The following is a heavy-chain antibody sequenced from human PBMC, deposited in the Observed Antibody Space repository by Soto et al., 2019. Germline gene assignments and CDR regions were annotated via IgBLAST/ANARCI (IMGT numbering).Heavy chain of an antibody. V-gene: IGHV1-8*01. CDR2: MNPNSGNT. CDR3: ARGAYCSSTSCYRDYYGMDV. D-gene: IGHD2-2*02. J-gene: IGHJ6*02. Sequence: QVQLVQSGAEVKKPGASVKVSCKASGYTFTSYDINWVRQATGQGLEWMGWMNPNSGNTGYAQKFQGRVTMTKNTSISTAYMELSSLRSEDTAVYYCARGAYCSSTSCYRDYYGMDVWGQGTTVTVSS. CDR1: GYTFTSYD.